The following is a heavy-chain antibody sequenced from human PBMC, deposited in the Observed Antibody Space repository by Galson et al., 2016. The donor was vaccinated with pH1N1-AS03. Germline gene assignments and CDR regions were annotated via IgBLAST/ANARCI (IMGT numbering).Heavy chain of an antibody. CDR1: GFTFNTYA. CDR3: GKGGYSTSPPAVDS. Sequence: SLRLSRAASGFTFNTYAMSWVRQAQGKGLEWVSAISASGGSTFYADSVKGRLTTSRDNSKNTLYLQMNNLRAEDTAVYYCGKGGYSTSPPAVDSWGHGTLVTVSS. CDR2: ISASGGST. V-gene: IGHV3-23*01. J-gene: IGHJ5*01. D-gene: IGHD6-6*01.